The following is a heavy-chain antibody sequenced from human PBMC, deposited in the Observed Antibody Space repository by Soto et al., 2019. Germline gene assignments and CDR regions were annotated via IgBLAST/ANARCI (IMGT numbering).Heavy chain of an antibody. V-gene: IGHV1-8*01. Sequence: ASVKVSCKASGYTFTSYDMTWVRQATGQGLEWMGWMNPNSGNTGYAQKFQGRVTMTRNTSISTAYMVLSSLRSEDTAVYYCARLDSGYDYDYWGQGTLVNVSS. CDR1: GYTFTSYD. CDR2: MNPNSGNT. CDR3: ARLDSGYDYDY. D-gene: IGHD5-12*01. J-gene: IGHJ4*02.